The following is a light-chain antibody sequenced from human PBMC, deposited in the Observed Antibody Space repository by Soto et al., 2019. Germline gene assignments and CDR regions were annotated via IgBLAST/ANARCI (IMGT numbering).Light chain of an antibody. V-gene: IGKV1-12*01. CDR2: AAS. CDR3: QQANSFPWT. J-gene: IGKJ1*01. Sequence: DIQMTQSPSTLSASVGDRVTITCRASQNINMWLAWYQQKPGKAPKLLIYAASSLQSGVPSRFSGSGSGTDFTLTISSLQPEDFATYYCQQANSFPWTFGQGTKVDIK. CDR1: QNINMW.